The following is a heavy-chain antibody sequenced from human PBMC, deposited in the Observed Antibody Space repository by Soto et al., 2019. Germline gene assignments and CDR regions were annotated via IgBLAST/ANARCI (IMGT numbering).Heavy chain of an antibody. CDR1: GGSLSGFY. D-gene: IGHD3-22*01. J-gene: IGHJ4*02. Sequence: SETLSLTCAVYGGSLSGFYWSWIRQPPGKGLEWIGEVSHSGSTNYNPSLKSRVTISADTSKNQFFLKLTSVTAADTAVYYCARARFYSDSGGYYSTFDYWGQGTVVTVSS. V-gene: IGHV4-34*01. CDR2: VSHSGST. CDR3: ARARFYSDSGGYYSTFDY.